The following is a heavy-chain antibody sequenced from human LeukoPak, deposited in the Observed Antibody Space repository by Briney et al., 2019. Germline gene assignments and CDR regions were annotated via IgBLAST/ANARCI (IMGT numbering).Heavy chain of an antibody. CDR1: GYTFTSYY. D-gene: IGHD3-10*01. J-gene: IGHJ5*02. Sequence: VASVKVSCKASGYTFTSYYMHWVRQPPGQGLEWMGIINPSGGSTSYAQKFQGRVTMTRDMSTSTVYMELSSLRSEDTAVYYCARAPRGSWFDPWGQGTLVTVSS. CDR3: ARAPRGSWFDP. CDR2: INPSGGST. V-gene: IGHV1-46*01.